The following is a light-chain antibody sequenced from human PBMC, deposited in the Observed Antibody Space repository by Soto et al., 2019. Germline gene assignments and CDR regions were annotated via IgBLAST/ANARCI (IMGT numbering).Light chain of an antibody. CDR3: QQSYSTPPIT. Sequence: DIQMTQSPSSLSASVGDRVTITYRASQSISSYLNWYQQKPGKAPKLLIYAASSLQSGVPSRFSGSGSGTDFTLTISSLQPEDFATYYCQQSYSTPPITFGPGTKVD. J-gene: IGKJ3*01. V-gene: IGKV1-39*01. CDR2: AAS. CDR1: QSISSY.